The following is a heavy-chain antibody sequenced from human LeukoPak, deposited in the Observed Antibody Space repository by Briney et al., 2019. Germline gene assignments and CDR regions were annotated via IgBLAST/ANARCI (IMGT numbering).Heavy chain of an antibody. J-gene: IGHJ4*02. Sequence: SETLSLTCTVSGGSISSYYWSWIRQPAGKGLEWIGRIDTSGNTNYKPSLKSRVTMSVDTSKNQFSLRLSSVTAADTAVYYCARVSGYDWESFHDYWGQGILVTVSS. CDR3: ARVSGYDWESFHDY. V-gene: IGHV4-4*07. CDR2: IDTSGNT. D-gene: IGHD5-12*01. CDR1: GGSISSYY.